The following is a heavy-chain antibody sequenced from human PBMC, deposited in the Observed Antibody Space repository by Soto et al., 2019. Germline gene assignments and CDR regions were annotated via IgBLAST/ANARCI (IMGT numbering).Heavy chain of an antibody. V-gene: IGHV4-31*03. Sequence: SETLSLTCTVSGGSISSGGYYWSWIRQHPGKGLEWIGYIYYSGSTYYNPSLKSRVTISVDTSKNQFSLKLSSVTAADTAVYYCARYRQSTVTKSNWFDPWGQGTLVTSPQ. CDR1: GGSISSGGYY. J-gene: IGHJ5*02. D-gene: IGHD4-17*01. CDR3: ARYRQSTVTKSNWFDP. CDR2: IYYSGST.